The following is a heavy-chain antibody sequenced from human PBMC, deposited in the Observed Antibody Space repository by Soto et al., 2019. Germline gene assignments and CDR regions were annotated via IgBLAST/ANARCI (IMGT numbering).Heavy chain of an antibody. V-gene: IGHV3-23*01. CDR1: GFTFSSYA. Sequence: GGSLRLSCAASGFTFSSYAMSWVRQAPGKGLEWVSAISGSGGSTYYADSVKGRFTISRDNSKNTLYLQMNSLRAEDTAVYYCAKDAERFLEWSRNWFDPWGQGTLVTVSS. J-gene: IGHJ5*02. CDR2: ISGSGGST. D-gene: IGHD3-3*01. CDR3: AKDAERFLEWSRNWFDP.